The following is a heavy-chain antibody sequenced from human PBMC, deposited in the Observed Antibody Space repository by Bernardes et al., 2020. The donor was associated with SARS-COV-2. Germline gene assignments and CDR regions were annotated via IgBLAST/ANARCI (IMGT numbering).Heavy chain of an antibody. Sequence: VGPLFLSCRASGFSFTDDWMNWVRQAPGKGLEWVGRIKSNIDGGTTDYAAPVKGRFTISRDESKNMVYLQMNSLKTEDTAVYYCATSVATYYYGLDVWGIGTTVTVSS. V-gene: IGHV3-15*01. D-gene: IGHD6-19*01. CDR3: ATSVATYYYGLDV. CDR2: IKSNIDGGTT. J-gene: IGHJ6*04. CDR1: GFSFTDDW.